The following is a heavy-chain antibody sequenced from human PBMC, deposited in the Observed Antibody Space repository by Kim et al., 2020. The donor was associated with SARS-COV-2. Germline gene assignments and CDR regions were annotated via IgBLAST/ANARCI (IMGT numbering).Heavy chain of an antibody. V-gene: IGHV3-21*04. Sequence: GGSLRLSCTTSGFTFSDYSMHWVRQAPGKGLEWVSCISSASSSIIYADSVKGRFTISRDNAKNTLYLQMNSLRAEDTAMYYCARGRSGCYGSGGY. CDR3: ARGRSGCYGSGGY. CDR2: ISSASSSI. D-gene: IGHD3-9*01. J-gene: IGHJ2*01. CDR1: GFTFSDYS.